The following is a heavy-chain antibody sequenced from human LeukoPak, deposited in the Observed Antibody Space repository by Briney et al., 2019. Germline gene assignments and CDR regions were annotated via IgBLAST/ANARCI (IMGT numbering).Heavy chain of an antibody. V-gene: IGHV3-43*02. CDR2: INWNGGTI. CDR1: GFTFDDYD. CDR3: AKDIDSSGWPSTFDY. J-gene: IGHJ4*02. Sequence: PGGSLRLSCAASGFTFDDYDISWVRQAPGKGLEWVSHINWNGGTIGYADSVKGRFTISRDSSKNSLYLQMNTLRTEDTALYYCAKDIDSSGWPSTFDYWGQGTLVTVSS. D-gene: IGHD6-19*01.